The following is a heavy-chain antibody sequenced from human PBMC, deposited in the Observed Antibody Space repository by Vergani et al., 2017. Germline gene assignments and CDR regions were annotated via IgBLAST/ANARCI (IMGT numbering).Heavy chain of an antibody. Sequence: QVQLVQSGAEVKKPGASVKVSCKASGYTFTSYYMHWVRQAPGQGLEWTGSLYASGSTYYSPSLKSRVAISLDTSKNHFSLRLSSVTAADTAVYYCARHLRGYSYGVFDYWGQGREVTVSS. J-gene: IGHJ4*02. CDR1: GYTFTSYY. V-gene: IGHV1-46*01. D-gene: IGHD5-18*01. CDR2: LYASGST. CDR3: ARHLRGYSYGVFDY.